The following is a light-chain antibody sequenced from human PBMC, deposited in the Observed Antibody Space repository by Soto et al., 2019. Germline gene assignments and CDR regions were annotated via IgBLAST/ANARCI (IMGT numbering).Light chain of an antibody. CDR2: DVN. Sequence: QSVLTQPASVSGSPGQSITISCTGTISDLGGYNFISWYQHHPGKAPKLVIYDVNNRPSWISYRFSGSKSGNTASLTISRLQAEDEADYYCASYTRTTTLVFGGVTELTVL. CDR3: ASYTRTTTLV. CDR1: ISDLGGYNF. V-gene: IGLV2-14*01. J-gene: IGLJ2*01.